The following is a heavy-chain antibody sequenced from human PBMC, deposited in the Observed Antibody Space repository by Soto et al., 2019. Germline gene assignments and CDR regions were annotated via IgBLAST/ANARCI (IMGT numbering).Heavy chain of an antibody. CDR1: GYTFTSYA. CDR3: ARDRYYYDSSGYYGWDY. V-gene: IGHV1-3*01. J-gene: IGHJ4*02. CDR2: INAGNGNT. D-gene: IGHD3-22*01. Sequence: ASVKVSCKASGYTFTSYAMHWVRQSPGQRLEWMGWINAGNGNTKYSQKFQGRVTITRDTSASTAYMELSSLRSEDTAVYYCARDRYYYDSSGYYGWDYWGQGTLVTVSS.